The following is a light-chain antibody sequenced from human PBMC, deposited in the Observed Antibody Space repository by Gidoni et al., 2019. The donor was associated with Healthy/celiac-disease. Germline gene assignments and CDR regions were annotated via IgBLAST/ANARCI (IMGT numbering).Light chain of an antibody. CDR3: QAWDSSTASGV. V-gene: IGLV3-1*01. CDR2: KDS. Sequence: SYDLPQPPSVCVSPGQTASITCSGDKLGDKYACWYQQKPGKSPVLVIYKDSKRPSGIPERFSGSNSGNTATLTISGTQAMDEADYYCQAWDSSTASGVFGGGTKLTVL. J-gene: IGLJ2*01. CDR1: KLGDKY.